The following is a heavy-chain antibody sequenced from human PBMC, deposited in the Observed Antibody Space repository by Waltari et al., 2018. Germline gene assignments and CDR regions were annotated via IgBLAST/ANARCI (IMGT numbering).Heavy chain of an antibody. J-gene: IGHJ3*02. Sequence: QVQLVQSGAEVKKPGSSVKVSCKASGGTFSSYAISWVRQAPGQGLEWMGGISAILGIANYAQKFQGRVTITADKSTSTAYMELSSLRSEDTAVYYCARVGSGYDYAFDIWGQGTMVTVSS. CDR1: GGTFSSYA. D-gene: IGHD5-12*01. V-gene: IGHV1-69*10. CDR2: ISAILGIA. CDR3: ARVGSGYDYAFDI.